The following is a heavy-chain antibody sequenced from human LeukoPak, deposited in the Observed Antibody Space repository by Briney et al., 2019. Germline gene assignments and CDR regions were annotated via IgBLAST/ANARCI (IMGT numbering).Heavy chain of an antibody. CDR1: GDSISTSSYY. J-gene: IGHJ4*02. D-gene: IGHD6-25*01. CDR2: IYYTGST. CDR3: TRGGGTSGYYFDY. Sequence: SETLSLTCTVSGDSISTSSYYWGWIRQPPGKGLEWIGSIYYTGSTYYNPSLKSRVTISVDTSKNQFSLKLSSVTAADTAVYYCTRGGGTSGYYFDYWGQGILVTVSS. V-gene: IGHV4-39*07.